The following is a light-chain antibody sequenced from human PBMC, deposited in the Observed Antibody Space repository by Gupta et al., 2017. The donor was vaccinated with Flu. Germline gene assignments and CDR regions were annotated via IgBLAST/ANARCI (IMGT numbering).Light chain of an antibody. CDR2: EVT. CDR1: SSDIGAYIY. CDR3: TSYAANSKWV. V-gene: IGLV2-14*01. J-gene: IGLJ2*01. Sequence: QSALTQPASVSGSPGQSITISCTGTSSDIGAYIYVSWYQQHPGKAPKLVIYEVTRRPSGVSDRFSASKSGNTASLTISVLQAEDEADYYCTSYAANSKWVFGGGTKLTVL.